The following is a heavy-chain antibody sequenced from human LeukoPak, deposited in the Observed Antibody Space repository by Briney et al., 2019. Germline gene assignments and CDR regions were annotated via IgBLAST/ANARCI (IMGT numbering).Heavy chain of an antibody. CDR2: LYHNGST. CDR1: GGSISSGGYS. CDR3: AKHRAYSFGNPSFDR. V-gene: IGHV4-61*08. J-gene: IGHJ4*02. D-gene: IGHD5-18*01. Sequence: PSETLSLTCAVSGGSISSGGYSWSWIRQPPGKGLEWIAYLYHNGSTKYNPSLKSRATVAADTSKNQFSLRLRSVTAADTAIYYCAKHRAYSFGNPSFDRWGQGTLVTASS.